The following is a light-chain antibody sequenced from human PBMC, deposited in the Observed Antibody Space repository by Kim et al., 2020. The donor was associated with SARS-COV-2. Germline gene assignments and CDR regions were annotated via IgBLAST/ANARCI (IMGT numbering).Light chain of an antibody. V-gene: IGKV3-20*01. CDR2: GAS. J-gene: IGKJ5*01. CDR3: QQYGTSPIT. CDR1: QSVSSN. Sequence: VSPGERATLSCRASQSVSSNLAWYQQKPGQAPRLLIYGASSRGTGIPDRFSGSGSGTDFTLTISGLETDDFAVYYCQQYGTSPITFGQGTRLEIK.